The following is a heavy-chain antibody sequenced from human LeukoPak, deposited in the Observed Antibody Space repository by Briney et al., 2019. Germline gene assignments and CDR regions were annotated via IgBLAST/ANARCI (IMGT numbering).Heavy chain of an antibody. Sequence: GGSLRLSCAASGFTFITCGMNWVRQAPGKGLEWVSSISGSSAYIYYADSVKGRFTISRDNAKNSLYLQMNSLRAEDTAVYYCARGSEWSSGVSDYWGQGTLVTVSS. CDR2: ISGSSAYI. CDR3: ARGSEWSSGVSDY. V-gene: IGHV3-21*01. CDR1: GFTFITCG. D-gene: IGHD3-3*01. J-gene: IGHJ4*02.